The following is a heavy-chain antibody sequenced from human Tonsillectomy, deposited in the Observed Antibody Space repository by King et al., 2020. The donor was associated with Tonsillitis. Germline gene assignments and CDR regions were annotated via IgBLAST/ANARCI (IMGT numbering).Heavy chain of an antibody. J-gene: IGHJ4*02. CDR3: ARAIPPKLEPPASFDY. D-gene: IGHD1-14*01. CDR1: GGSISSGDYY. Sequence: VQLQESGPGLVKPSQTLSLTCTVSGGSISSGDYYWSWIRQPPGKGLEWSGYIYYSGSIYYNPSLKSRVTISVETSKNQFSLKLSTVSAADTAVYYCARAIPPKLEPPASFDYWGQGTLVTVSS. V-gene: IGHV4-30-4*01. CDR2: IYYSGSI.